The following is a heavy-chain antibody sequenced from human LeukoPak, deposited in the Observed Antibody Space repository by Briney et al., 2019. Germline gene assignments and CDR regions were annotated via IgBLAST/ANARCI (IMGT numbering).Heavy chain of an antibody. CDR1: GVTFSSYA. J-gene: IGHJ3*02. CDR3: ARTLRYYYDSSGYQYDAFDI. V-gene: IGHV1-69*06. Sequence: SLKLSCTASGVTFSSYAISWVRQAPGQGLEWMAVIISIFGTANYAQKFQGRVTITADKSKSTAYMELSSLRSEDTAVYYCARTLRYYYDSSGYQYDAFDIWGQGTMVTVSS. D-gene: IGHD3-22*01. CDR2: IISIFGTA.